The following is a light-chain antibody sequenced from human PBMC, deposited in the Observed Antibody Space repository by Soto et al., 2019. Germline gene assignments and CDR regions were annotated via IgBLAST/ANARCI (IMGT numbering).Light chain of an antibody. CDR3: QQYNSYSWT. CDR1: QSISSW. V-gene: IGKV1-5*01. J-gene: IGKJ1*01. Sequence: DIPMTQSPSTLSASVGDRVTITCRASQSISSWLAWYQQKPGKAPKLLIYDASSLESGVPSRFSGSGSGTEFPLTISSLQPDDFATYAGQQYNSYSWTFGQGTKVEIK. CDR2: DAS.